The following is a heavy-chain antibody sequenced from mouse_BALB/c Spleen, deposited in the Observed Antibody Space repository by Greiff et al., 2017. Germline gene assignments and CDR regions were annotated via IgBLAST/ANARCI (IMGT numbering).Heavy chain of an antibody. CDR2: ISSGGSYT. J-gene: IGHJ2*01. Sequence: EVQVVESGGGLVKPGGSLKLSCAASGFTFSSYTMSWVRQTPEKRLEWVATISSGGSYTYYPDSVKGRFTISRDNAKNTLYLQMSSLKSEDTAMYYCTRGLISWDIGGFDYWGQGTTLTVSS. D-gene: IGHD4-1*01. CDR1: GFTFSSYT. CDR3: TRGLISWDIGGFDY. V-gene: IGHV5-6-4*01.